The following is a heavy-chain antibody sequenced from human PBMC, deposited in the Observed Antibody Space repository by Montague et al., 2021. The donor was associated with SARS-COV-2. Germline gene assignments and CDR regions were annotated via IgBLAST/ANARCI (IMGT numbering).Heavy chain of an antibody. CDR3: AKHYDDNSGLDY. CDR1: AGSISRYY. D-gene: IGHD3-22*01. V-gene: IGHV4-4*07. Sequence: SETLSLTCTVSAGSISRYYWSWIRQPAGKGLELVGRTYTNGTTNYNPSLKSRVTMSVDTSMNQISLTLRSVTAADTAVYYCAKHYDDNSGLDYWGQGTLVTVSS. J-gene: IGHJ4*02. CDR2: TYTNGTT.